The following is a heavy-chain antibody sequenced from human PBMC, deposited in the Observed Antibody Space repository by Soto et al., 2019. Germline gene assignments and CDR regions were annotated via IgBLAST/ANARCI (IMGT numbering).Heavy chain of an antibody. CDR3: AXDRGLRYFAQRRVWFDP. CDR1: GDSVSNEIYY. CDR2: IFNRGSS. Sequence: PSETLSLTCSVSGDSVSNEIYYWTWIRQSPRKGLEWIGHIFNRGSSFYNPSLESRVTISVDTSKNQFSLKLSSVTAADTAIYYCAXDRGLRYFAQRRVWFDPWGQGTLVTVSS. D-gene: IGHD3-9*01. J-gene: IGHJ5*02. V-gene: IGHV4-61*01.